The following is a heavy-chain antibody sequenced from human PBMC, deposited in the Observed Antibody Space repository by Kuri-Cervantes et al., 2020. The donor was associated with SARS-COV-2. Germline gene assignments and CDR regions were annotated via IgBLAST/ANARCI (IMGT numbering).Heavy chain of an antibody. CDR1: GFTFTSSA. Sequence: SVKVSCKAPGFTFTSSAMQWVRQARGQRLEWIGWIVVGSGNTNYAQKFQERVTITRDMSTSTAYMELSSLRSEDMAVYYCAAALIDAFDIWGQGTVVTVSS. J-gene: IGHJ3*02. V-gene: IGHV1-58*02. CDR2: IVVGSGNT. CDR3: AAALIDAFDI.